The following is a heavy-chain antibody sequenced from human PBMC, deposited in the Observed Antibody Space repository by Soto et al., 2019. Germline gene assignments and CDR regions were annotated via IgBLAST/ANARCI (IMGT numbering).Heavy chain of an antibody. D-gene: IGHD3-3*01. CDR1: GYTLTSYD. Sequence: ASVKVSCKASGYTLTSYDINWVRQATGQGLEWMGWMNPNSGNTGYAQKFQGRVTMTRNTSISTAYRELSSLRSEDTAVYYCARGIHDFWSGSSVGDQIAYYYYYMDVWGKGTTVTVSS. J-gene: IGHJ6*03. CDR2: MNPNSGNT. CDR3: ARGIHDFWSGSSVGDQIAYYYYYMDV. V-gene: IGHV1-8*01.